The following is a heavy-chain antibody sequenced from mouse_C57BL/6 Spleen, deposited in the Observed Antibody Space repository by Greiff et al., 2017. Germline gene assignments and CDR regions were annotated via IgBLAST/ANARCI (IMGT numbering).Heavy chain of an antibody. CDR2: ISSGGDYT. J-gene: IGHJ4*01. CDR1: GFTFSSYA. Sequence: EVQGVESGEGLVKPGGSLKLSCAASGFTFSSYAMSWVRQTPEKRLEWVAYISSGGDYTYYADTVKGRFTISRDNARNSLYLQMSSLKSEDTAMYYCTRDVTTVVEGAMDYWGQGTSVTVSS. CDR3: TRDVTTVVEGAMDY. V-gene: IGHV5-9-1*02. D-gene: IGHD1-1*01.